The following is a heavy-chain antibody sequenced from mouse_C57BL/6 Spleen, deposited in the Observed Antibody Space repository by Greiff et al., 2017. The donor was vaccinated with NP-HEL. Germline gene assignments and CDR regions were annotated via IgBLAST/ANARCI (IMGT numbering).Heavy chain of an antibody. Sequence: VKLMESGAELVKPGASVKISCKASGYAFSSYWMNWVKQRPGKGLEWIGQIYPGDGDTNYNGKFKGKATLTADKSSSTAYMQLSSLTSEDSAVYFCARSEAWYFDVWGTGTTVTVSS. CDR2: IYPGDGDT. J-gene: IGHJ1*03. CDR3: ARSEAWYFDV. V-gene: IGHV1-80*01. CDR1: GYAFSSYW.